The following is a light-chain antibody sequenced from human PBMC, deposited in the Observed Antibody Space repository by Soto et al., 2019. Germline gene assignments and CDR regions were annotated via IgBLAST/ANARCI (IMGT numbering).Light chain of an antibody. Sequence: QSVLTQPPSVSEAPRQRVTISCSGSSSNIGNNAVNWYQQLPGKTPKLLMFYDNLLPSGVSDRFSGSKSGTSASLAISGRQSEDEADYYCAAWDDSLNGYVFGTGTKLTVL. CDR3: AAWDDSLNGYV. J-gene: IGLJ1*01. CDR1: SSNIGNNA. CDR2: YDN. V-gene: IGLV1-36*01.